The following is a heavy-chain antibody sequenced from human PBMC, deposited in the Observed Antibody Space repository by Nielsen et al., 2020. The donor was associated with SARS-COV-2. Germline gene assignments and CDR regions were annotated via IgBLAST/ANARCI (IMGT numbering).Heavy chain of an antibody. CDR1: GGSISNSSYY. CDR2: IYYSGST. Sequence: SETLSLTCTVSGGSISNSSYYWGWIRQPPGKGLEWIGSIYYSGSTNYNPSLKSRVTISVDTSKNQFSLKLSSVTAADTAVYYCAREWELERGRFDPWGQGTLVTVSS. CDR3: AREWELERGRFDP. D-gene: IGHD1-1*01. V-gene: IGHV4-39*07. J-gene: IGHJ5*02.